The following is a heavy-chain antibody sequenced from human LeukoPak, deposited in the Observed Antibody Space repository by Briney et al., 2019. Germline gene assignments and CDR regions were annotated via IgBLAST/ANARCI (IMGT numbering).Heavy chain of an antibody. J-gene: IGHJ4*02. D-gene: IGHD1-26*01. CDR3: ARLPFGSYGGYYFDY. CDR1: GYTFTSYG. V-gene: IGHV1-18*01. Sequence: ASVKVSCKASGYTFTSYGISWVRQAPGQGLEWMGWISAYNGNTNYAQKLQGRVTMTTDTSTSTAYMELRSLRSDDTAVYYCARLPFGSYGGYYFDYWGQGTLVTVSS. CDR2: ISAYNGNT.